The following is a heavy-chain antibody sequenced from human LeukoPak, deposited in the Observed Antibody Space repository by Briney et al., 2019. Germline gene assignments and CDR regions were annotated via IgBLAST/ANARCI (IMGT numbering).Heavy chain of an antibody. CDR2: IYPADSDT. CDR3: ARRVGDYYGSGSYYF. V-gene: IGHV5-51*01. CDR1: GYSFTNNW. Sequence: GESLKISCKGSGYSFTNNWIGWVRQMPGKGLEWMGVIYPADSDTRYSPSFQGQVTISADKSISTAYLQWSSLKASDTAMYYCARRVGDYYGSGSYYFWGQGSLVTVSS. J-gene: IGHJ4*02. D-gene: IGHD3-10*01.